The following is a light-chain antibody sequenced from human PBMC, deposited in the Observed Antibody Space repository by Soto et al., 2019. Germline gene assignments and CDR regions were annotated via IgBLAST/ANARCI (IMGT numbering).Light chain of an antibody. CDR3: SSFTTSRFYV. V-gene: IGLV2-14*01. Sequence: QSALTQPASVSGTPGQSITISCTGSNSDVGIYDFVSWYQHHPGRAPKLIVSEVSHRPSGVSNRFSGSKSGNTASLTISGLQSEDEADYYCSSFTTSRFYVFGPGTKLTVL. CDR1: NSDVGIYDF. J-gene: IGLJ1*01. CDR2: EVS.